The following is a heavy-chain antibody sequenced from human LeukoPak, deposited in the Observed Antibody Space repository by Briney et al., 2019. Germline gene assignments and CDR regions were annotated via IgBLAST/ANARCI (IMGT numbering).Heavy chain of an antibody. Sequence: GSLRLSCAASGFTFSSYAMSWVRQAPGKGLEWVSAISGCGGSTYYADSVKGRFTISRDNSKNTLYLQMNSLRAEDTAVYYCAKDRTYYGGNSVVWGQGTLVTVSS. D-gene: IGHD4-17*01. CDR2: ISGCGGST. J-gene: IGHJ4*02. CDR3: AKDRTYYGGNSVV. CDR1: GFTFSSYA. V-gene: IGHV3-23*01.